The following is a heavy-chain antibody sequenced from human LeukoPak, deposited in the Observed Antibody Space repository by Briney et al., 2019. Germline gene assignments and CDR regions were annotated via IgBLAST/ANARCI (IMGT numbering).Heavy chain of an antibody. V-gene: IGHV3-30*01. CDR3: GRDAAGY. J-gene: IGHJ4*02. CDR1: GFTFSSYA. CDR2: ISYDGSKT. Sequence: PGGSLRLSCAASGFTFSSYAMHWVRQAPGKGLEWVAIISYDGSKTYYGDSVKGRFTISRDNSKNTLYLQMNSLRTEDTAVYYCGRDAAGYWGQGTLVTVSS. D-gene: IGHD6-19*01.